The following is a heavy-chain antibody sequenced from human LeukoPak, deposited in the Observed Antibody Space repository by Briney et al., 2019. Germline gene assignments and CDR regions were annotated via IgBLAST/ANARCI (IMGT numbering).Heavy chain of an antibody. V-gene: IGHV4-59*08. Sequence: PSETLSLTCAVYGGSFSGYYWSWIRQPPGKGLEWIGYIYYSGSTNYNPSLKSRVTISVDTSKNQFSLKLSSVTAADTAVYYCASSPLYGGYPGYFDYWGQGTLVTVSS. CDR2: IYYSGST. CDR1: GGSFSGYY. D-gene: IGHD5-12*01. J-gene: IGHJ4*02. CDR3: ASSPLYGGYPGYFDY.